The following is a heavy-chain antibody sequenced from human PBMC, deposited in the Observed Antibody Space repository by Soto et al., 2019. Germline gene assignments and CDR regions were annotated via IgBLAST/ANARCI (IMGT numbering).Heavy chain of an antibody. V-gene: IGHV4-34*01. CDR3: ARDHRYGDNWAFDY. CDR1: GGSFSGYY. Sequence: PSETLSLTCAVYGGSFSGYYWSWIRQPPGKGLEWIGEINHSGSTNYNPSLKSRVIISVDTSKNQFSLNLNSVTAVDTAVYYCARDHRYGDNWAFDYWGQGALVTVSS. CDR2: INHSGST. J-gene: IGHJ4*02. D-gene: IGHD3-16*02.